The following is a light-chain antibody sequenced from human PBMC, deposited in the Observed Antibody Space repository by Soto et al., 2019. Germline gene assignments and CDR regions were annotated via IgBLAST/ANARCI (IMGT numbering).Light chain of an antibody. CDR2: AAN. CDR3: QQFYSYPLT. CDR1: QDVSIY. V-gene: IGKV1-8*01. J-gene: IGKJ3*01. Sequence: AIRMTQSPSSLSASTGDRVTITCRASQDVSIYIAWYQQKPGKAPKLLISAANTLQKGVPSRFSGSGSATDFILTISRLQSEDFATYYCQQFYSYPLTFGPGTKVDV.